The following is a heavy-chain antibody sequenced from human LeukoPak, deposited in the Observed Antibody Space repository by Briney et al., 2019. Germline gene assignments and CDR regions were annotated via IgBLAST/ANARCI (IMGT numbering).Heavy chain of an antibody. CDR1: GFTFSSYS. D-gene: IGHD6-6*01. CDR2: ISSSSSYI. CDR3: ARVTSIAARRYFDY. J-gene: IGHJ4*02. Sequence: PGGSLRLSCAASGFTFSSYSMNWVRQAPGKGLEWVSSISSSSSYIYYADSVKGRFTISRDNAKNSLYLQMNSLRAEDTAVYYCARVTSIAARRYFDYWGQGTLVTVSP. V-gene: IGHV3-21*04.